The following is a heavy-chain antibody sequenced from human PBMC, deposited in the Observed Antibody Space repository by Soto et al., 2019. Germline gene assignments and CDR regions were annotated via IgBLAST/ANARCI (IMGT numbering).Heavy chain of an antibody. CDR3: ARDHFGSGRSSAFDI. V-gene: IGHV3-66*01. J-gene: IGHJ3*02. D-gene: IGHD3-10*01. CDR1: GFTVSTNY. Sequence: GGSLRLSCAASGFTVSTNYMTWVRQAPGRGLEWVSVIYSDGRTYYADSVKGRFSISRDNSKNTLFFEMNSLRADDTAVYYCARDHFGSGRSSAFDICGQGTMVTVSS. CDR2: IYSDGRT.